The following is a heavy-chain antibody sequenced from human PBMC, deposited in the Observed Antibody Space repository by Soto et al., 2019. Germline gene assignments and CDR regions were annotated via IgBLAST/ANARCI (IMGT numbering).Heavy chain of an antibody. D-gene: IGHD6-19*01. J-gene: IGHJ4*02. CDR1: GYSFTSYW. Sequence: PGESLKISCKGSGYSFTSYWIGWVRQMPGKGLEWMGIIYPGDSDTRYSPSFQGQVTISADKSISTAFLQWSSLKASDTATYYCARTIAVAGTVQYYFDYWGQGTLVTVSS. CDR2: IYPGDSDT. V-gene: IGHV5-51*01. CDR3: ARTIAVAGTVQYYFDY.